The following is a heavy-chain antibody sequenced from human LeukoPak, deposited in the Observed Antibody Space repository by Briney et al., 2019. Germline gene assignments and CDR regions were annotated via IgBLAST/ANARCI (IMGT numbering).Heavy chain of an antibody. Sequence: PGGSLRLSCAASGFTFSSYAMSWLRQAPGKGLEWFSAISGSGGSTYYADSVKGRFTISRDNSKNTLYLQMNSLRAEDTAVYYCTRGGDDYSNSYYYYYYMDVWGKGTTVTVSS. CDR2: ISGSGGST. CDR1: GFTFSSYA. V-gene: IGHV3-23*01. D-gene: IGHD4-11*01. J-gene: IGHJ6*03. CDR3: TRGGDDYSNSYYYYYYMDV.